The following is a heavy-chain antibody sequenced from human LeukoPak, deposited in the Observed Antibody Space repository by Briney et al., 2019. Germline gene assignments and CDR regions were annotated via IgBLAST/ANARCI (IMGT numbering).Heavy chain of an antibody. J-gene: IGHJ6*02. V-gene: IGHV3-30-3*01. Sequence: GGSLRLSCAASGFTFSSYAMHWVRQAPGKGLEWVAVISDDGSNKYYADSVKGRFTISRDNSKNTLYLQMNSLRAEDTAVYYCASPGGTVGATFRDYYYYYGMDVWGQGTTVTVSS. D-gene: IGHD1-26*01. CDR2: ISDDGSNK. CDR3: ASPGGTVGATFRDYYYYYGMDV. CDR1: GFTFSSYA.